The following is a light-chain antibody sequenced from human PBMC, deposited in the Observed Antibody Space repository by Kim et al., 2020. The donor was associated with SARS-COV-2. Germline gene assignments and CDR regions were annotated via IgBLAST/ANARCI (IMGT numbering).Light chain of an antibody. CDR2: QDS. CDR1: KLGDKY. J-gene: IGLJ1*01. Sequence: VSAGKTASLTCAGDKLGDKYACWYQQKPGQSPVLVIYQDSKRPSGIPERFSGSNSGNTATLTISGTQAMDEADYYCQAWDSSTVVFGTGTKVTVL. CDR3: QAWDSSTVV. V-gene: IGLV3-1*01.